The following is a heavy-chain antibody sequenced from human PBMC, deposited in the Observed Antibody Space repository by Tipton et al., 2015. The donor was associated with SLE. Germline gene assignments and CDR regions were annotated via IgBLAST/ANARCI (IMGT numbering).Heavy chain of an antibody. V-gene: IGHV3-49*04. CDR2: IRSKAYGGTT. CDR1: GGSFSGYY. Sequence: LSLTCAVYGGSFSGYYWSWVRQAPGKGLEWVGFIRSKAYGGTTEYAASVKGRFTISRDDSKSIAYLQMNSLKTEDTAVYYCTRGHSSSWSGGYWGQGTLVTVSS. J-gene: IGHJ4*02. D-gene: IGHD6-13*01. CDR3: TRGHSSSWSGGY.